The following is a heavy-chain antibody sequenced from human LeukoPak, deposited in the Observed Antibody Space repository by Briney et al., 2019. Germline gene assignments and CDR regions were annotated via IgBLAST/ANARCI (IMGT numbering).Heavy chain of an antibody. V-gene: IGHV4-59*08. CDR3: ARPPGPGATSPFDY. CDR1: GDSISSYY. D-gene: IGHD1-26*01. CDR2: IYYNGST. J-gene: IGHJ4*02. Sequence: SETLSLTCTVSGDSISSYYWSWIRQPPGKGLEWIGYIYYNGSTNYNPSLKSRVTISIDTSKNQFSLKLNSVTAADTAVYYCARPPGPGATSPFDYWGQGTLVTVSS.